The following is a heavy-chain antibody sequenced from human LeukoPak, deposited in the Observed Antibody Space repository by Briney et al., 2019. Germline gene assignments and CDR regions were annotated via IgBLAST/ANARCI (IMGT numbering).Heavy chain of an antibody. CDR2: IIPIFGTA. CDR3: ARDWNYDILTGYSTNWFDP. V-gene: IGHV1-69*13. CDR1: GGTFSSYA. D-gene: IGHD3-9*01. Sequence: SVKVSCKASGGTFSSYAISWVRQAPGQGLEWMGGIIPIFGTANYAQKFQGRVTITADESTSTAYMELSSLRSEDTAVYYCARDWNYDILTGYSTNWFDPWGQGTLVTVSS. J-gene: IGHJ5*02.